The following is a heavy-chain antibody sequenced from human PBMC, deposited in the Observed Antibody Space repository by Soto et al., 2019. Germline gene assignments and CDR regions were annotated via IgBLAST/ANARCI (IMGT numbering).Heavy chain of an antibody. CDR2: IYYSGST. CDR3: ARVEPHYYGSGSYYPNWFDP. V-gene: IGHV4-59*01. Sequence: PSETLSLTCTVSGGSISSYYWSWIRQPPGKGLEWIGYIYYSGSTNYNPSLKSRVTISVDTSKNQFSLKLSSVTAADTAVYYCARVEPHYYGSGSYYPNWFDPWGQGTLVTVSS. D-gene: IGHD3-10*01. CDR1: GGSISSYY. J-gene: IGHJ5*02.